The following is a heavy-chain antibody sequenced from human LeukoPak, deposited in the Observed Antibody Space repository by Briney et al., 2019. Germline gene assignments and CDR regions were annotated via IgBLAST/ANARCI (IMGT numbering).Heavy chain of an antibody. CDR1: GGSISSGDYY. CDR2: IYYSGST. V-gene: IGHV4-30-4*01. J-gene: IGHJ5*02. CDR3: ARGASGLYCSSTSCYGGNWFDP. Sequence: SETLSLTCTVSGGSISSGDYYWRWIRQPPGKGLEWIGYIYYSGSTYYNPSLKSRVTISVDTSKNQFSLKLSSVTAADTAVYYWARGASGLYCSSTSCYGGNWFDPWGQGTLVTVSS. D-gene: IGHD2-2*01.